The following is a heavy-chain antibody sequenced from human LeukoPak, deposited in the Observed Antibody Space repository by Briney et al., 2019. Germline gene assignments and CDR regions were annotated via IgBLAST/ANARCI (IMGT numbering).Heavy chain of an antibody. CDR1: GFTVSSNY. V-gene: IGHV3-66*02. CDR2: IYSGGST. J-gene: IGHJ5*02. CDR3: ARDPPGYYDSSGYFT. Sequence: GGSLRLSCAASGFTVSSNYMSWVRQAPGKGLEWVSVIYSGGSTYYADSVKGRFTISRDNSKNTLYFQMNSLRAEDTAVYYCARDPPGYYDSSGYFTWGQGTLVTVSS. D-gene: IGHD3-22*01.